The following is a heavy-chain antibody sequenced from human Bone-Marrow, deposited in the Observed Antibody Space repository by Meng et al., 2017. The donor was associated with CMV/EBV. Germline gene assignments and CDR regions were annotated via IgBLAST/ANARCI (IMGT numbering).Heavy chain of an antibody. Sequence: SETLSLTCTVSGGSISSSDYYWGWIRQPPGKGLEWIGSIYYSGSTYYNPSLKSRVTISVDTSKNQFSLTLNSVTAADTAVYYCARDLWTMTETGTDHWYDSWGQGTLVTVSS. V-gene: IGHV4-39*07. CDR1: GGSISSSDYY. CDR2: IYYSGST. CDR3: ARDLWTMTETGTDHWYDS. D-gene: IGHD1/OR15-1a*01. J-gene: IGHJ5*01.